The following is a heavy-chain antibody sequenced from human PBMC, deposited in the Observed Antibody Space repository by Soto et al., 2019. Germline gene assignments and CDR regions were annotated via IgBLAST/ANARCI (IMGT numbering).Heavy chain of an antibody. CDR3: ARAALRYFDWLFDAFDI. J-gene: IGHJ3*02. Sequence: QVQLVQSGAEVKKPGSSVKVSCKASGGTFSSYTISWVRQAPGQGLEWMGRIIPILGIANYAQKFQGRVTITADKSTSTAYMELSSLRSEYTAVYYCARAALRYFDWLFDAFDIWGQGTMVTVSS. CDR2: IIPILGIA. CDR1: GGTFSSYT. D-gene: IGHD3-9*01. V-gene: IGHV1-69*02.